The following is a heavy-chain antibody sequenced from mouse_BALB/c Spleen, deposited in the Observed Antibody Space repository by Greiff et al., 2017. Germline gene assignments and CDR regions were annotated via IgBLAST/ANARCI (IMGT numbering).Heavy chain of an antibody. CDR2: ILPGSGST. CDR3: AREVAHTTGTGFAY. V-gene: IGHV1-9*01. Sequence: QVQLKESGAELMKPGASVKISCKATGYTFSSYWIEWVKQRPGHGLEWIGEILPGSGSTNYNEKFKGKATFTADTSSNTAYMELSSLTSEDSAVYYCAREVAHTTGTGFAYWGQGTLVTVSA. D-gene: IGHD4-1*02. J-gene: IGHJ3*01. CDR1: GYTFSSYW.